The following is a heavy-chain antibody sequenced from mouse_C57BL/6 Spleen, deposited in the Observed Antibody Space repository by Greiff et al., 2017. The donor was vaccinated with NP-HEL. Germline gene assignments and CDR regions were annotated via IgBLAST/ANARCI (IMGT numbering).Heavy chain of an antibody. CDR1: GYTFTSYW. V-gene: IGHV1-50*01. J-gene: IGHJ4*01. Sequence: VQLQQSGAELVKPGASVKLSCKASGYTFTSYWMQWVKQRPGQGLEWIGEIDPSDSYTNYNQKFKGKATLTVDTSSSTAYMQLSSLTSEDSAVYYCASPPYAMDYWGQGTSVTVSS. CDR3: ASPPYAMDY. CDR2: IDPSDSYT.